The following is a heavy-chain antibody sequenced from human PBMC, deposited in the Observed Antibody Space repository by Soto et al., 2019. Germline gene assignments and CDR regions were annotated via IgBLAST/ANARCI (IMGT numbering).Heavy chain of an antibody. V-gene: IGHV3-74*01. Sequence: EVQLVESGGGLVQPGGSLRLSGAASGFSFSSYWMHWVRQVPGKGLVWVSRINSDGSTPTYADSVKGRFTISRDNAKNTLYLQMNSLRVEDTAVYYCARVLTGSYKWVDPWGQGTLVTVSS. J-gene: IGHJ5*02. CDR1: GFSFSSYW. D-gene: IGHD1-26*01. CDR2: INSDGSTP. CDR3: ARVLTGSYKWVDP.